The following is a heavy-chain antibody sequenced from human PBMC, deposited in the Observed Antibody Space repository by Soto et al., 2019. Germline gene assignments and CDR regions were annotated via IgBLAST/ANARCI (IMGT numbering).Heavy chain of an antibody. D-gene: IGHD3-3*01. CDR2: IDTGSGDT. V-gene: IGHV1-3*04. J-gene: IGHJ5*02. Sequence: QVQLVQSGAEVMKPGASVKVSCKASGNTFTTYAVHWVRQAPGQGLEYMGWIDTGSGDTRYSQKFQARITITRDTSASTAYLDLNSLTFEDTAVYYCARLGLSGHRAWGPGTLVTVSS. CDR3: ARLGLSGHRA. CDR1: GNTFTTYA.